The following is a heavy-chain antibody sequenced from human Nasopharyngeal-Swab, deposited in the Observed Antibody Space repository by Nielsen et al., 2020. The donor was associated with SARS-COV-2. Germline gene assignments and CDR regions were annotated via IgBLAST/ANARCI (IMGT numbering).Heavy chain of an antibody. V-gene: IGHV3-7*01. D-gene: IGHD1-26*01. J-gene: IGHJ3*02. CDR3: AREVRGSYWPAFDI. CDR2: IKQDGSEK. Sequence: GGSLRLSCSGSGFDFADSGVSWVRQAPGKGLEWVANIKQDGSEKYYVDSVKGRFTISRDNAKNSLYLQMNSLRAEDTAVYYCAREVRGSYWPAFDIWGQGTMVTVSS. CDR1: GFDFADSG.